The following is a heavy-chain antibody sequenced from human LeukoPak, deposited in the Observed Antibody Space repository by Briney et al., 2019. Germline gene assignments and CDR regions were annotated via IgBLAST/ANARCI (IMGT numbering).Heavy chain of an antibody. D-gene: IGHD3-16*01. CDR3: AREGGLNWFDP. CDR1: GGSISSSSYY. J-gene: IGHJ5*02. CDR2: IYHSGST. Sequence: SETLSLTCTVSGGSISSSSYYWGWIRQPPGKGLEWIGSIYHSGSTYYNPSLKSRVTISVDTSKNQFSLKLSSVTAADTAVYYCAREGGLNWFDPWGQGTLVTVSS. V-gene: IGHV4-39*07.